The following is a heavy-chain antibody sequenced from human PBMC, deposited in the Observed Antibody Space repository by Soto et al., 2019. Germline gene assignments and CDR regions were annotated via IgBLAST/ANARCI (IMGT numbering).Heavy chain of an antibody. CDR2: INHRGST. V-gene: IGHV4-34*01. J-gene: IGHJ4*02. CDR3: ARTSRFDC. Sequence: QVQVQQWGAGLLKPSETLSLTCAVYGGSFSGYYWSWIRQPPGKGLEWIGEINHRGSTNYNPSLKSRVTMSVDTSKNQFSLKLSSVTAADTAVYYCARTSRFDCWGQGTLVTVSS. CDR1: GGSFSGYY. D-gene: IGHD6-6*01.